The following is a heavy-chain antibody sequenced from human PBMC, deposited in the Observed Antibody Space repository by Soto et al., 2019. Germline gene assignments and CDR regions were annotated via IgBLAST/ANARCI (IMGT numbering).Heavy chain of an antibody. CDR1: GGTFSSYA. D-gene: IGHD4-17*01. CDR3: ARDYGGNSETYYFDY. Sequence: SVKVSCKASGGTFSSYAISWVRQAPGQGLEWMGGIIPIFGTANYAQKFQGRVTITADESTSTAYMELSSLRSEDTAVYYCARDYGGNSETYYFDYWGQGTLVTVSS. CDR2: IIPIFGTA. J-gene: IGHJ4*02. V-gene: IGHV1-69*13.